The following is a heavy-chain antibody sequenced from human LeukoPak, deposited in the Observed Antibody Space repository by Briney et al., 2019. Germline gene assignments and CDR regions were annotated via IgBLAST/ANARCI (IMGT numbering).Heavy chain of an antibody. J-gene: IGHJ4*02. CDR2: IYYSGST. V-gene: IGHV4-59*01. CDR1: GGSISSYY. CDR3: ARGFISPGITEL. Sequence: SETLSPTCTVSGGSISSYYWSWIRQPPGKGLEWIGYIYYSGSTNYNPSLKSRVTISVDTSKNQFSLKLSSVTAADTAVYYCARGFISPGITELWGQGTLVTVSS. D-gene: IGHD1-14*01.